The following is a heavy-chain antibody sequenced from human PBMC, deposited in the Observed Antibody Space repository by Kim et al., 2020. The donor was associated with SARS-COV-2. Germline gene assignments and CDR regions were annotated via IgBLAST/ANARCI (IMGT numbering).Heavy chain of an antibody. CDR3: ARSRGAARGLSWFDY. V-gene: IGHV1-69*13. Sequence: SVKVSCKASGGTFSSYAISWVRQAPGQGLEWMGGIIPIFGTANYAQKFQGRVTITADESTSTAYMELSSLRSEDTAVYYCARSRGAARGLSWFDYWGQGTLVTVSS. J-gene: IGHJ4*02. CDR1: GGTFSSYA. CDR2: IIPIFGTA. D-gene: IGHD6-6*01.